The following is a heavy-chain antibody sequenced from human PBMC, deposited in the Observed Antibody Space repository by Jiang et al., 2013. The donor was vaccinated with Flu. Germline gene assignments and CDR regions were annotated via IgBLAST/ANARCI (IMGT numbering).Heavy chain of an antibody. D-gene: IGHD5-12*01. Sequence: VKPSQTVSLSCTVSGGSVSTGDYFWSWIRQHPGKGLEWIGYIDYRGSTYYNPSLKSRVSISVDTSENRFSLKLNFVTAADTAVYYCAADRGYSGFDLHYFDNWGQGTLVTVSS. CDR2: IDYRGST. V-gene: IGHV4-31*03. CDR3: AADRGYSGFDLHYFDN. CDR1: GGSVSTGDYF. J-gene: IGHJ4*02.